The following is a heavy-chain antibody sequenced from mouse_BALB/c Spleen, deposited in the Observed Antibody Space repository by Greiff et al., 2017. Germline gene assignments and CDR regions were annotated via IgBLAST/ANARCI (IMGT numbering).Heavy chain of an antibody. CDR1: GYTFTSYW. J-gene: IGHJ2*01. V-gene: IGHV1-69*02. D-gene: IGHD1-1*01. CDR2: IYPSDSYT. Sequence: VQLQQPGAELVRPGASVKLSCKASGYTFTSYWINWVKQRPGQGLEWIGNIYPSDSYTNYNQKFKDKATLTVDKSSSTAYMQLSSPTSEDSAVYYCTRNPMTTVVPYYFDYWGQGTTLTVSS. CDR3: TRNPMTTVVPYYFDY.